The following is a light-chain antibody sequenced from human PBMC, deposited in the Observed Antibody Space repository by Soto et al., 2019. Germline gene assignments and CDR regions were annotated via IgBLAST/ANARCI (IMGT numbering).Light chain of an antibody. CDR3: KQFNGYPSKLT. J-gene: IGKJ3*01. V-gene: IGKV1-9*01. CDR1: QDISSY. CDR2: GSS. Sequence: IQLTQSPSSLSASVGDRVTITCRASQDISSYLAWYQQKPGKAPNLLIYGSSTLQSGVPSWFSGSRSGTDFTLTRSMLQPEDSATCSCKQFNGYPSKLTFGPGTKVDMK.